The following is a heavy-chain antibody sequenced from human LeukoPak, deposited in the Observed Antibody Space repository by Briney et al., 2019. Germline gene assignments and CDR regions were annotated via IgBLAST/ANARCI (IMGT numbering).Heavy chain of an antibody. V-gene: IGHV1-3*01. J-gene: IGHJ3*02. CDR2: INVANGNT. Sequence: ASVKVSCKASGYIFTTYALHWVRQAPGQRPEWMGWINVANGNTKYSENFQGRVTITRDTSANTAYLELGTLTYEDTAVYFCARRPVAGKPSPYALDIWGQGTMVIVSA. D-gene: IGHD6-19*01. CDR3: ARRPVAGKPSPYALDI. CDR1: GYIFTTYA.